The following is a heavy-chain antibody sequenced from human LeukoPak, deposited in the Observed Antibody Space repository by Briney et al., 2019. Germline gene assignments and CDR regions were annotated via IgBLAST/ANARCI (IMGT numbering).Heavy chain of an antibody. CDR2: ISYDGGKK. CDR1: GFTFRNYG. J-gene: IGHJ3*02. D-gene: IGHD3-10*01. Sequence: GGSLRLSCAASGFTFRNYGMHWVRQAPGKGLEWVAVISYDGGKKYSTDSVKGRFTISRDDSQNTVSLQMNSLRTEDTAVYYCAKVDYGSGSYGAFDSWGLGTMVTVSS. CDR3: AKVDYGSGSYGAFDS. V-gene: IGHV3-30*18.